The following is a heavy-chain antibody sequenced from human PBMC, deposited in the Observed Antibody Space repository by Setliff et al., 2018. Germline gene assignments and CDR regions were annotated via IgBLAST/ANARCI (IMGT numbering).Heavy chain of an antibody. J-gene: IGHJ4*02. CDR3: ATPAGFLEWLWPYHY. D-gene: IGHD3-3*01. CDR1: GYTFISYG. CDR2: ISAYNGNT. Sequence: ASVKVSCKASGYTFISYGISWVRQAPGQGLEWMGWISAYNGNTNYAQKLQGRVTMTEDTSTDTAYMELSSLRSEDTAVYYCATPAGFLEWLWPYHYWGQGTLVTVSS. V-gene: IGHV1-18*01.